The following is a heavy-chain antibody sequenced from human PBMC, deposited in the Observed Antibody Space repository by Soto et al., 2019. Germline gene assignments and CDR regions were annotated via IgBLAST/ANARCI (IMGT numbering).Heavy chain of an antibody. CDR2: INSDGSST. CDR3: ARTSLVVAAATREDY. Sequence: EVQLVECGGGLVQPGGSLRLSCAASGFTFSSYWMHWVRQAPGKGLVWVSRINSDGSSTSYADSVKGRFTISRDNAKNTLYLQMNSLRAEDTAVYYCARTSLVVAAATREDYWGQGTLVTVSS. V-gene: IGHV3-74*01. D-gene: IGHD2-15*01. J-gene: IGHJ4*02. CDR1: GFTFSSYW.